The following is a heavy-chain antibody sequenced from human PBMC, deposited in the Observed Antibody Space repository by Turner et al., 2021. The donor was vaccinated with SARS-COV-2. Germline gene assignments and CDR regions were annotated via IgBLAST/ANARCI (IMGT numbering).Heavy chain of an antibody. CDR2: IYSGGST. D-gene: IGHD3-3*01. Sequence: EVQLVESGRGLIQPGGSLRLPCAASGFTVSSNSIGWVLQAPGKGLEWVSVIYSGGSTYYAFSVKGRFTISRVNSKNTLYLQMNSLRAEDTAVYYCARALMEVGCMDVWGQGTTVTVSS. V-gene: IGHV3-53*01. CDR3: ARALMEVGCMDV. J-gene: IGHJ6*02. CDR1: GFTVSSNS.